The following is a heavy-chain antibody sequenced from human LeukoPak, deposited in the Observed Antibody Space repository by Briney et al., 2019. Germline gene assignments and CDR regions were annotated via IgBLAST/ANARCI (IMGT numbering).Heavy chain of an antibody. V-gene: IGHV4-59*01. Sequence: SETLSLTCTVSGGSISSCYWSWIRQPPGKGLEWIGYIYYSGSTNYNPSLKSRVTISVDTSKNQFSLKLSSVTAADTAVYYCARDLGDYDSSGFDYWGQGTLVTVSS. CDR1: GGSISSCY. CDR3: ARDLGDYDSSGFDY. CDR2: IYYSGST. J-gene: IGHJ4*02. D-gene: IGHD3-22*01.